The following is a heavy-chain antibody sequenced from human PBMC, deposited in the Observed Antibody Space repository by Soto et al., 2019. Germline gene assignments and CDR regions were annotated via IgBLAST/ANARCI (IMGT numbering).Heavy chain of an antibody. CDR2: ISAYNGNT. CDR3: ARDFRAGIYYGSGSSVDY. Sequence: QVQLVQSGAEVKKPGASVKVSCKASGYTFISYGISWVRQAPGQGLEWMGWISAYNGNTKYAQKVQDRVTMTTDTSTNTAYMELRSLRSDDTAVYCCARDFRAGIYYGSGSSVDYWGQGTLVTVSS. D-gene: IGHD3-10*01. CDR1: GYTFISYG. J-gene: IGHJ4*02. V-gene: IGHV1-18*01.